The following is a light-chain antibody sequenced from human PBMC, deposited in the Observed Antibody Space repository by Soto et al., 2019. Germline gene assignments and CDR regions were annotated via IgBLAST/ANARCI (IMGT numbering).Light chain of an antibody. CDR2: DVS. J-gene: IGLJ1*01. V-gene: IGLV2-14*03. CDR1: SSDVGGYNY. CDR3: SPNTTSNTRQIA. Sequence: QSALTQPASVSGSPGQSITISCTGTSSDVGGYNYVSWYQHHPGKAPKLMIYDVSNRPSGVSNRFSGSKSGNTASLTISGLHPEDEADYNCSPNTTSNTRQIAFGPGPKVTVL.